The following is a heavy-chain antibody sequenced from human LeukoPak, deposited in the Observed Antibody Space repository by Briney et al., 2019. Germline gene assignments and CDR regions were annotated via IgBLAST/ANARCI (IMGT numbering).Heavy chain of an antibody. CDR1: GFTFSSYE. J-gene: IGHJ6*03. CDR3: ARVGEDGGNSFLGYYYYMDV. Sequence: GGSLRLSCAASGFTFSSYEMNWVRQAPGKGLEWVSYISSSGSTIYYADSVKGRFTISRDNAKNSLYLQMNSLRAEDTAVYYCARVGEDGGNSFLGYYYYMDVWGKGTTVTVSS. D-gene: IGHD4-23*01. V-gene: IGHV3-48*03. CDR2: ISSSGSTI.